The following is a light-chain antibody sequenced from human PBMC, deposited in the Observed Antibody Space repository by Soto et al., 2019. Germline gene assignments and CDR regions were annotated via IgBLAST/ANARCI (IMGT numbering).Light chain of an antibody. J-gene: IGKJ2*01. CDR3: QQYDYSPYT. Sequence: DIQMTQAPSTLSASVGDRVTITCRASQSISSWLAWYQQKPGEAPKILIYKASSLESGVPSRFSGSGSGTEFTLTISSLQPDDFATYYCQQYDYSPYTCGQGNKLEIK. CDR1: QSISSW. CDR2: KAS. V-gene: IGKV1-5*03.